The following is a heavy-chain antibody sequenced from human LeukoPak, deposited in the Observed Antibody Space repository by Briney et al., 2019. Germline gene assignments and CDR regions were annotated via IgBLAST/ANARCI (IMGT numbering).Heavy chain of an antibody. D-gene: IGHD2-21*02. CDR2: ITYSSGNT. CDR1: GFTFSAYG. Sequence: GGSPGLSCAASGFTFSAYGMSWFRQAPGKGLEWVSAITYSSGNTYYADSVKGRFTISRDNSKNTLYLQMNSLRAEDTALYYCAKDGTGCGGDCYSDYWGQGTLVTVSS. J-gene: IGHJ4*02. V-gene: IGHV3-23*01. CDR3: AKDGTGCGGDCYSDY.